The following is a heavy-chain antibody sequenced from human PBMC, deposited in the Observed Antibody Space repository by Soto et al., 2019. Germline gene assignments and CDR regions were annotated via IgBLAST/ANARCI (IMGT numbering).Heavy chain of an antibody. CDR1: GFTFSSYA. V-gene: IGHV3-23*01. CDR3: AKDRGTDWELLL. Sequence: EVQLLESGGGLVQPGGSLRLSCAASGFTFSSYAMSWVRQAPGKGLEWVSVVSGSGGSPIYADSVKGRFTISRDNSKNTLYLQMNSRRAEDTAVYYCAKDRGTDWELLLGGQGTLVTVSS. CDR2: VSGSGGSP. D-gene: IGHD1-26*01. J-gene: IGHJ4*02.